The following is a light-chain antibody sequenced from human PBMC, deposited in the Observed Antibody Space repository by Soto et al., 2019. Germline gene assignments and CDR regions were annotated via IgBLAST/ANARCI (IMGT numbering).Light chain of an antibody. J-gene: IGLJ2*01. CDR3: AAWDDSLNGVV. CDR2: DVS. CDR1: SSDVGGYNY. V-gene: IGLV2-11*01. Sequence: QSALTQPRSMSGSPGQSVTISCTGTSSDVGGYNYVSWYQHHPGKAPKLMIFDVSQRPSGVPDRFSGSKSGNTASLTISGLQSEDEADYYCAAWDDSLNGVVFGGGTKLTVL.